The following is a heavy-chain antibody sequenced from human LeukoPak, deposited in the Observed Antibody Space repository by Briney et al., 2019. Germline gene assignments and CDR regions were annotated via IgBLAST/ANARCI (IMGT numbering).Heavy chain of an antibody. J-gene: IGHJ4*02. V-gene: IGHV3-11*06. D-gene: IGHD3-22*01. CDR1: GFTFSDYY. CDR2: ISSSSSYI. Sequence: GGSLRLSCAASGFTFSDYYMSWIRQAPGKGLEWVSYISSSSSYIYYADSVKGRFTISRDNAKNSLYLQMNSLRAEDTAVYYCARDLRLYDSSGYLIWGQGTLVTVSS. CDR3: ARDLRLYDSSGYLI.